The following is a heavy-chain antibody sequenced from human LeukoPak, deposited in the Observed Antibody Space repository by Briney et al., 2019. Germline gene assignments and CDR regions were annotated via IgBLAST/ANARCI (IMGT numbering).Heavy chain of an antibody. D-gene: IGHD4-17*01. V-gene: IGHV3-11*06. CDR1: GFIFTDYY. CDR2: ISSGSTYA. Sequence: GGSLRLSCAASGFIFTDYYMNWIRQAPGKGLEWISYISSGSTYADYADSVKGRLTVSRDNAKKSLYLLMNSLRAEDTAVYYCARGHYGDYNYWGQGTLVTVSS. CDR3: ARGHYGDYNY. J-gene: IGHJ4*02.